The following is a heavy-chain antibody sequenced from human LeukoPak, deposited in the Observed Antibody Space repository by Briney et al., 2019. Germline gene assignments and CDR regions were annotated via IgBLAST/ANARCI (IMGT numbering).Heavy chain of an antibody. Sequence: GGSLRLSCAASGFTFSSYAMSWVRQAPGKGLEWVAVISYDGSNKYYADSVKGRFTISRDNSKNTLYLQMNSLRAEDTAVYYCAKSLTGYYSNWGQGTLVTVSS. D-gene: IGHD3-9*01. CDR2: ISYDGSNK. CDR1: GFTFSSYA. V-gene: IGHV3-30*18. J-gene: IGHJ4*02. CDR3: AKSLTGYYSN.